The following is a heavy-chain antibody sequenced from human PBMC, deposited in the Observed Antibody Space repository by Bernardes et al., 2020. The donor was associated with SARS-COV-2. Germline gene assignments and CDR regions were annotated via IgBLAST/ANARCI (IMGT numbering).Heavy chain of an antibody. Sequence: GWSLRLSCAASGFTFTSYVMSWVRQAPGKGLEWVSGSGAGTYYADSVKGRFTMSRDSFKNTLYLQMNSLRVEDTAVYYCVKDHSVGTLGYFDSWGQGTLVTVSS. D-gene: IGHD1-26*01. CDR1: GFTFTSYV. V-gene: IGHV3-23*01. CDR2: SGAGT. J-gene: IGHJ4*02. CDR3: VKDHSVGTLGYFDS.